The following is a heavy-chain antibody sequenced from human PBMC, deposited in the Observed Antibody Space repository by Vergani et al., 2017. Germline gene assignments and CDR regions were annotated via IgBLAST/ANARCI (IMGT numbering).Heavy chain of an antibody. V-gene: IGHV1-18*03. CDR2: IGTYGHK. D-gene: IGHD2-8*02. Sequence: QVQLVQSGAEVKKPGASVKVSCKASGYSFSSYGITWVRQAPGQGLEWVGWIGTYGHKYEAQKFQGRVTMTPDTSTNTAYFEMRSLTYDDMAVYYCARDAFFSVFGYCAGSSCYPDYWGQGTLVTVSS. CDR1: GYSFSSYG. J-gene: IGHJ4*02. CDR3: ARDAFFSVFGYCAGSSCYPDY.